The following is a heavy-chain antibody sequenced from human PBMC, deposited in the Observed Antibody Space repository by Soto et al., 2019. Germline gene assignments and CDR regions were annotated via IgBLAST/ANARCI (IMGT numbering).Heavy chain of an antibody. CDR3: ATATISPVSATLYHYGMDV. J-gene: IGHJ6*02. Sequence: QVQLVQSGAEVKKPGSSVKVSCQASGGTFNNFAFTWVRQAPGQGLEWLGGIMPVFHTTNIAQTFQDRITVTADDLTTTVYMEMTSLRYDATAVYYCATATISPVSATLYHYGMDVWGQGTTVTVSS. CDR1: GGTFNNFA. V-gene: IGHV1-69*01. CDR2: IMPVFHTT. D-gene: IGHD6-25*01.